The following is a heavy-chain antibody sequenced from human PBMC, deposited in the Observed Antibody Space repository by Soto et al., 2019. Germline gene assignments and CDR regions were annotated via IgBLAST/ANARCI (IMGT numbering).Heavy chain of an antibody. CDR1: GYTFTSYG. Sequence: ASVKVSCKASGYTFTSYGISWVRQAPGQGLEWMGWISAYNGNTNYAQKLQGRVTMTTDTSKNQFSLKLSSVTAADTAVYYCARAPESHIVVVPARNKYYFDYWGQGTLVTVS. J-gene: IGHJ4*02. V-gene: IGHV1-18*01. D-gene: IGHD2-2*01. CDR2: ISAYNGNT. CDR3: ARAPESHIVVVPARNKYYFDY.